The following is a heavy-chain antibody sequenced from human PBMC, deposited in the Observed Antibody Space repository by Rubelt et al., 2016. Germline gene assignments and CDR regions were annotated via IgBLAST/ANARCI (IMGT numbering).Heavy chain of an antibody. Sequence: QVQLVQSGAEVKKPGDSVKVSCKASGYTFTTYGISWVRQAPGQGLEWMGWIRTYNGNTNYAQKLQGRVTMTTDTSTSTAYMELRSLGSDDTAMYFCARGYCSSANCLFNWFDPWGQGTLVTVSS. CDR1: GYTFTTYG. D-gene: IGHD2-2*01. J-gene: IGHJ5*02. CDR2: IRTYNGNT. V-gene: IGHV1-18*01. CDR3: ARGYCSSANCLFNWFDP.